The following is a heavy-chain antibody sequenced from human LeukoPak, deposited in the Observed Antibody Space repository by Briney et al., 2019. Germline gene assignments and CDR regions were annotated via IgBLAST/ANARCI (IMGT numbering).Heavy chain of an antibody. D-gene: IGHD3-10*01. Sequence: ASVKVSCKASGYTFTDYYIHWVRQAPGQGLEWMGWINPADGGTKFAQNFQVRVTMTSDTSISTAYMELSSLRSDDTAVYYCATKGPPYGSGSYYYYYYMDVWGKGTTVTISS. CDR3: ATKGPPYGSGSYYYYYYMDV. CDR1: GYTFTDYY. V-gene: IGHV1-2*02. J-gene: IGHJ6*03. CDR2: INPADGGT.